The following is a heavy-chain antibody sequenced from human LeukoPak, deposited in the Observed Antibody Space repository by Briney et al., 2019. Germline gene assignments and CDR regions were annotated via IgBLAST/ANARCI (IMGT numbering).Heavy chain of an antibody. CDR3: ARGGDIVVVPAAPDY. J-gene: IGHJ4*02. V-gene: IGHV3-30*01. CDR1: GFTFSSYA. Sequence: GGSLGLSCAASGFTFSSYAMHWVRQAPGKGLEWVAVISYDGSNKYYADSVKGRFTISRDNSKNTLYLQMNSLRAEDTAVYYCARGGDIVVVPAAPDYWGQGTLVTVSS. D-gene: IGHD2-2*01. CDR2: ISYDGSNK.